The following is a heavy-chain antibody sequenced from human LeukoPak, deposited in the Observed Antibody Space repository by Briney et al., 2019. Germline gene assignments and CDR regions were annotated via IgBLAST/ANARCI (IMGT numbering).Heavy chain of an antibody. J-gene: IGHJ4*02. D-gene: IGHD2-2*01. Sequence: SETLSLTCAVYGGSFSGYYWSWIRQPPGKGLEWIGEINHSGSTNYNPSLKSRVTISVDTSKNQFSLKLSSVTAADTAVYYCARGPLIVVVPAPDWEIFDYWGQGTLVTVSS. CDR3: ARGPLIVVVPAPDWEIFDY. CDR2: INHSGST. CDR1: GGSFSGYY. V-gene: IGHV4-34*01.